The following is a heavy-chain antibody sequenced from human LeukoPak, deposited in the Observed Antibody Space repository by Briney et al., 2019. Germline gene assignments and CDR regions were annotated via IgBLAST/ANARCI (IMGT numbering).Heavy chain of an antibody. D-gene: IGHD7-27*01. Sequence: GGSLRLSCAASGFTFSGSDMHWVRQASGKGLEWIGHIRNKANSYATAYAASVKGRFTISRDESKNTAYLQMNSLRTEDTAVYYCTSSLGTNWGAYYYYMDVWGKGTTVTVSS. CDR3: TSSLGTNWGAYYYYMDV. V-gene: IGHV3-73*01. CDR2: IRNKANSYAT. CDR1: GFTFSGSD. J-gene: IGHJ6*03.